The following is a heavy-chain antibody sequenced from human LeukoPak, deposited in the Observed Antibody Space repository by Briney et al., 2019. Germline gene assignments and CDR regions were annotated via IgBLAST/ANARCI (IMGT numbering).Heavy chain of an antibody. CDR3: ERASNSHFDY. D-gene: IGHD2-21*01. J-gene: IGHJ4*02. CDR2: IYTDNNI. CDR1: GFTFSNYE. V-gene: IGHV3-48*03. Sequence: PGGSLRLSCAASGFTFSNYEMSWVRQTPRKGLEWVSHIYTDNNIKEADAVKGRFTISRDNAKNSLYMQMNSLRAEDTAIYYCERASNSHFDYWGQGTLVTVSS.